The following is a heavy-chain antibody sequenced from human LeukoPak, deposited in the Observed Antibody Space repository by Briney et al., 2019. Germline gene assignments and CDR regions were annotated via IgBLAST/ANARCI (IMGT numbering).Heavy chain of an antibody. CDR2: MNPNSGNT. Sequence: ASVKVSCKASGYTFTSYDINWVRQATGQGLEWMGWMNPNSGNTGYAQKFQGRVTITRNTSISTAYMELSSLRSEDTAVYYCARELDYGSGSNHDAFDIWGQGTMVTVSS. D-gene: IGHD3-10*01. CDR1: GYTFTSYD. J-gene: IGHJ3*02. CDR3: ARELDYGSGSNHDAFDI. V-gene: IGHV1-8*01.